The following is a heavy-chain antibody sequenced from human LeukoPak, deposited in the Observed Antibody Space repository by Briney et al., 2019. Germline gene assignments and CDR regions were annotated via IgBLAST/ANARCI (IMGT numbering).Heavy chain of an antibody. J-gene: IGHJ4*02. CDR1: GYTLTELS. V-gene: IGHV1-24*01. CDR3: ATDPSKDYDY. Sequence: ASVKVSCKASGYTLTELSMHWVRQAPAKGLEWMGGFDPEDGETIYAQKFQGRVTMTEDTSTDTAYMELSRLRSEDTAVYYCATDPSKDYDYWGQGTLVTVSS. CDR2: FDPEDGET. D-gene: IGHD3-16*01.